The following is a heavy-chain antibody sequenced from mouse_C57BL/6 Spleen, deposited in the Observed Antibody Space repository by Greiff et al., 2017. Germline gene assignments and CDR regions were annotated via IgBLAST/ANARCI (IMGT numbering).Heavy chain of an antibody. V-gene: IGHV1-64*01. CDR2: IHPNSGST. CDR1: GYTFTSYW. J-gene: IGHJ4*01. CDR3: SRYYDAMDY. D-gene: IGHD3-1*01. Sequence: VQLQQPGAELVKPGASVKLSCKASGYTFTSYWMHWVKQRPGQGLEWIGMIHPNSGSTNYTEQFKSKATLTVDNSSSTVYMQLSSLTSADSAVCYCSRYYDAMDYWGQGTSVTVSS.